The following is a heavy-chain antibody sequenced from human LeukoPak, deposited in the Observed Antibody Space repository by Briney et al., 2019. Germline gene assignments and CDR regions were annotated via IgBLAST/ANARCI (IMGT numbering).Heavy chain of an antibody. Sequence: PGGSLRLSCAASGFTFSDYYMSWIRQAPGKGLEWVSYISSSGSTIYYADSVKGRFTISRDNAKDSLYLQMNSLRVEDTAVYYCTKGPPDSSTWYKRTEGWGQGTLVTVSS. J-gene: IGHJ4*02. CDR2: ISSSGSTI. CDR3: TKGPPDSSTWYKRTEG. CDR1: GFTFSDYY. D-gene: IGHD6-13*01. V-gene: IGHV3-11*01.